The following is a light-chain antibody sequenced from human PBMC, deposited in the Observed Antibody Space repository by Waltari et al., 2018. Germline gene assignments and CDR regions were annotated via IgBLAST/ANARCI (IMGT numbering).Light chain of an antibody. J-gene: IGKJ2*01. V-gene: IGKV1D-12*01. CDR1: QSIVKW. Sequence: DIQMTQSPSSVSASVGDRVTITCRASQSIVKWLAWYQQMPGKAPKPIVYAVSNLQSGVSPRFCGSGSGTDFTLTIVNLQPEDFATYYCQQAYTFPYTFGQGTKLEIK. CDR2: AVS. CDR3: QQAYTFPYT.